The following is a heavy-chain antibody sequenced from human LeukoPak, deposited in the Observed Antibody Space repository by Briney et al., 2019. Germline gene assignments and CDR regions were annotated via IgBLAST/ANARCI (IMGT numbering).Heavy chain of an antibody. Sequence: GGSLRLSCAASGFTFSDYYMSWIRQAPRKGLEWVANIKQDGSEKYYVDSVKGRFTISRDNAKNSLYLQMNSLRAEDTAVYYCARGGSYYDSSGYYRASEIDYWGQGTLVTVSS. D-gene: IGHD3-22*01. CDR1: GFTFSDYY. CDR3: ARGGSYYDSSGYYRASEIDY. CDR2: IKQDGSEK. J-gene: IGHJ4*02. V-gene: IGHV3-7*01.